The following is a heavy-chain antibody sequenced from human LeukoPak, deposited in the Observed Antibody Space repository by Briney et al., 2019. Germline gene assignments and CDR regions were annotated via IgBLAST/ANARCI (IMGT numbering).Heavy chain of an antibody. CDR1: GFPFSAYW. J-gene: IGHJ6*04. Sequence: PGGSLRLSCTAPGFPFSAYWISWVRQAPGKGLEWVANIKEDGSVQDYADSVKGRFTISRDNAKNSLYLQMNSLRVDDTGVYYCVGQLLRVVWGKGTTVTVSS. V-gene: IGHV3-7*01. D-gene: IGHD2-2*01. CDR2: IKEDGSVQ. CDR3: VGQLLRVV.